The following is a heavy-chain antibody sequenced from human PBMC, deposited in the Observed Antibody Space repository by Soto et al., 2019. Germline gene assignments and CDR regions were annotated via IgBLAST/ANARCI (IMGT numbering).Heavy chain of an antibody. J-gene: IGHJ6*02. V-gene: IGHV5-51*01. D-gene: IGHD5-18*01. CDR1: GYSFTSYW. CDR3: ARHIRVENSYGYKRRNPPYYYYGMDV. Sequence: PGESLKISCKGSGYSFTSYWIGWVRQMPGKGLEWMGIIYPGDSDTRYSPSFQGQVTISADKSISTAYLQWSSLKAPDTAMYYCARHIRVENSYGYKRRNPPYYYYGMDVWGQGTTVTVSS. CDR2: IYPGDSDT.